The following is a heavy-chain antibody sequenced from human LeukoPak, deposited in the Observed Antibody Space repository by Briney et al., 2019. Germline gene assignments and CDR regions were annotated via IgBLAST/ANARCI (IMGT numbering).Heavy chain of an antibody. J-gene: IGHJ3*02. CDR1: GGTFSGYA. Sequence: VASVKVSCTASGGTFSGYAISWVRQAPGQGLEWMGGIIPIFGTANYAQKFQGRVTITADESTSTAYMELSSLRSEDTAVYYCASVTTVTTKGHGAFDIWGQGTMVTVSS. V-gene: IGHV1-69*13. D-gene: IGHD4-17*01. CDR3: ASVTTVTTKGHGAFDI. CDR2: IIPIFGTA.